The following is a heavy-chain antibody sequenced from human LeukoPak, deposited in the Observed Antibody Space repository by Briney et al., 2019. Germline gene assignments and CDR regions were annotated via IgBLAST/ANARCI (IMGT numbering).Heavy chain of an antibody. V-gene: IGHV4-38-2*01. CDR3: ARFYYYDSSGYYRKYNWFDP. J-gene: IGHJ5*02. CDR1: GYSVSSGYY. Sequence: MASQTLSLTCGVSGYSVSSGYYWGWIRQPPKQGLEWIGSIDHSGTTYNNPSLKSRVTISIDTSKNQFSLKLSSVTAADTAMYYCARFYYYDSSGYYRKYNWFDPWGQGTLVTVSS. D-gene: IGHD3-22*01. CDR2: IDHSGTT.